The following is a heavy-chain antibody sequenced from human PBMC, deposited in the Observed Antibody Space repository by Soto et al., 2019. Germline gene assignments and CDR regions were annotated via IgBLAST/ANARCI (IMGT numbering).Heavy chain of an antibody. CDR2: IIPIFGTA. Sequence: GASVKVSCTASGGTFSSYAISWVRQAPGQGLEWMGGIIPIFGTANYAQKFQGRVTITADESTSTAYMELSSLRSEDTAVYYCAIDRIIGDIVLVPAAPCWFDPWGQGTLVTVSS. CDR3: AIDRIIGDIVLVPAAPCWFDP. J-gene: IGHJ5*02. D-gene: IGHD2-2*01. V-gene: IGHV1-69*13. CDR1: GGTFSSYA.